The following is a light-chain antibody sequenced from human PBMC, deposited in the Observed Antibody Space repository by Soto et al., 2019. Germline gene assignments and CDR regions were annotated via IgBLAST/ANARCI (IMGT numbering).Light chain of an antibody. J-gene: IGKJ2*01. CDR2: KAS. CDR1: QNISNW. V-gene: IGKV1-5*03. CDR3: QRYSSYMYN. Sequence: DIQMTQSPSTLSASVGERVTITCRANQNISNWLAWYQQKPGKAPNLLIYKASSLESGVPSRFSGSGSGTEFTLTISSLQPDDFATYYCQRYSSYMYNFGQGTKLEIK.